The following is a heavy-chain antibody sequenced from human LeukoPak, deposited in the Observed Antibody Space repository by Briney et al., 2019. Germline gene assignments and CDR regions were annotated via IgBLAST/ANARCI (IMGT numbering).Heavy chain of an antibody. J-gene: IGHJ4*02. D-gene: IGHD4-17*01. V-gene: IGHV4-59*08. CDR1: GDPINNYY. Sequence: PSETLSLTCTVSGDPINNYYWNWIRQPPGKGLEWIGYIYYDGNTNYNPSLKSPVTISLDRSKNQFSLKLNSVTAADTAVYFCARADVENADFTHFDFWGQGILVTVSS. CDR2: IYYDGNT. CDR3: ARADVENADFTHFDF.